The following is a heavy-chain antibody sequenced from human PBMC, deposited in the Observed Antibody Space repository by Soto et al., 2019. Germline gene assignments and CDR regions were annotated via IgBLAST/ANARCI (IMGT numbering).Heavy chain of an antibody. J-gene: IGHJ4*02. CDR3: ARQVVDGAVAGAGSFDY. CDR1: GGSISSTSYY. V-gene: IGHV4-39*01. Sequence: SETLSLTCTVSGGSISSTSYYWVWIRQPPGKGLEWIGSFYYSGSTYYNPSLKSRVTISVDTSENQFSLKLSSVTAADTAVYYCARQVVDGAVAGAGSFDYWGQGTLVTVSS. CDR2: FYYSGST. D-gene: IGHD6-19*01.